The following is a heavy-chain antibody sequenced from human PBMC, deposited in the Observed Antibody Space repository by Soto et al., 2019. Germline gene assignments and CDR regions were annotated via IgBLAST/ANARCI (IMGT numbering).Heavy chain of an antibody. D-gene: IGHD4-17*01. CDR2: IRSKANSYAT. CDR3: TRHIDYGDYVDY. J-gene: IGHJ4*02. Sequence: PGGSLRLSCAASGFTFSGSSMHWVRQASGKGLEWVGRIRSKANSYATAYAASVKGRFTISRDDSKNTAYLQMNSLKTEDTAVYYCTRHIDYGDYVDYWGQGTLVTVSS. V-gene: IGHV3-73*01. CDR1: GFTFSGSS.